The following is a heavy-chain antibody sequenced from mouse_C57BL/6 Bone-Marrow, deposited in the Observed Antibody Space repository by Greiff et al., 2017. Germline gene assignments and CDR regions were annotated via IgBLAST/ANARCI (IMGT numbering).Heavy chain of an antibody. CDR2: ISSGGSYP. V-gene: IGHV5-6*02. CDR1: GFTFSSYG. CDR3: ARRGVVALDY. J-gene: IGHJ2*01. D-gene: IGHD1-1*01. Sequence: EVKLMESGGDLVKPGGSLKLSCAASGFTFSSYGMSWVRQTPDKRLEWVATISSGGSYPYYPDSVKGRFTISRDNANNTLYLQMSSLKSEHTAMYYCARRGVVALDYWGQGTTLTVSS.